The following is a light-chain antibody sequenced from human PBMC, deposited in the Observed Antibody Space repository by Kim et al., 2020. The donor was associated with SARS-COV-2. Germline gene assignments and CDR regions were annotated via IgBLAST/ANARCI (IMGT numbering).Light chain of an antibody. J-gene: IGKJ5*01. V-gene: IGKV1-17*01. Sequence: ASVGNRVTITCRASQDIRNDLGWYQQNPGRAPKRLIYGASSLQSGVPSRCSGSGSGTEFTLTISSVQPEDFATYFCLQHSTYPFTFGQGTRLEIK. CDR1: QDIRND. CDR2: GAS. CDR3: LQHSTYPFT.